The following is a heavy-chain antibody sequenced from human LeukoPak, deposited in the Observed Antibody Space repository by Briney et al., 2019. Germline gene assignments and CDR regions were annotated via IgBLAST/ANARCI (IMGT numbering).Heavy chain of an antibody. D-gene: IGHD5-24*01. Sequence: PGGSLRLSCAASGFTFSNFAMSWVRQAPGKGLEWGSLTDGSGDRTYYAASVKDRFTICRDNSKNTLYLQVNNLRAEDTALYYCAKDQTGDGYNSIWGQGTRVTVSS. CDR2: TDGSGDRT. J-gene: IGHJ4*02. CDR3: AKDQTGDGYNSI. V-gene: IGHV3-23*01. CDR1: GFTFSNFA.